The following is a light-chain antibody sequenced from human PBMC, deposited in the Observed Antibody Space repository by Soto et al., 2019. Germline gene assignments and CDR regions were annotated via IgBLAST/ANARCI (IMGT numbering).Light chain of an antibody. CDR3: QQSYSTPRT. Sequence: DIQMTQSPSSLSASVGDRVTITVGASQSISSYLNCYQQKPGKAPKLLIYAASSLQSGVPSRFSGSGSGTDFTLTISSLQPEDFATYYCQQSYSTPRTFGQGTKVDIK. CDR2: AAS. CDR1: QSISSY. J-gene: IGKJ1*01. V-gene: IGKV1-39*01.